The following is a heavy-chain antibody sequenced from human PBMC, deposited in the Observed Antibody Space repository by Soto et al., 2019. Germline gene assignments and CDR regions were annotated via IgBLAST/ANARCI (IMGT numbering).Heavy chain of an antibody. CDR2: IYGDDNK. Sequence: SGPTLVNPTQTLTLTCTFSGLSLSTSAVGVGWIRQTPGKALEWLALIYGDDNKRYSPSLKSRLTITKDTSKNQVVFTMINMDPADTATYYCAHRRDYGRMDVWGQGT. CDR3: AHRRDYGRMDV. J-gene: IGHJ6*02. V-gene: IGHV2-5*02. D-gene: IGHD3-16*01. CDR1: GLSLSTSAVG.